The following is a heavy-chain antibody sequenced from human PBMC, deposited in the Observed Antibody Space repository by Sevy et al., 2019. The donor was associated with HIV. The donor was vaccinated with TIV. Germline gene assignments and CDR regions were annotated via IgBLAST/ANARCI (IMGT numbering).Heavy chain of an antibody. Sequence: SETVSLTCAVYGGSFSGYYWSWIRQPPGKGLEWIGEINHSGSTNYNPSLKSRVTISVDTSKNQFSLKLSSVTAADTAVYYCARGGNYYDFWSGYSENVWFDPWGQGTLVTVSS. D-gene: IGHD3-3*01. CDR3: ARGGNYYDFWSGYSENVWFDP. CDR1: GGSFSGYY. J-gene: IGHJ5*02. V-gene: IGHV4-34*01. CDR2: INHSGST.